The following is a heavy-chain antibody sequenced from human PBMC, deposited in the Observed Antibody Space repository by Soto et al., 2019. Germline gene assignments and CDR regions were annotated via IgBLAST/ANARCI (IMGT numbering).Heavy chain of an antibody. CDR3: ARESASLAYYDFWSGYYPNYYYYGMDV. D-gene: IGHD3-3*01. CDR1: GYTFTSHG. Sequence: ASVKVSCKASGYTFTSHGISWVRQAPGQGLEWMGWISAYNGNTNYAQKLQGRVTMTTDTSTSTAYMELRSLRSDDTAVYYCARESASLAYYDFWSGYYPNYYYYGMDVWGQGTTVTVSS. J-gene: IGHJ6*02. V-gene: IGHV1-18*04. CDR2: ISAYNGNT.